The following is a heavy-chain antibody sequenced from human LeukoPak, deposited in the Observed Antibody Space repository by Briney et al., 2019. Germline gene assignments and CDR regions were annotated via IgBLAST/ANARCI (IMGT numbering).Heavy chain of an antibody. CDR2: IYSGGST. D-gene: IGHD2-21*01. CDR1: GFTFSSYS. Sequence: GGSLRLSCAASGFTFSSYSMNWVRQAPGKGLEWVSVIYSGGSTYYADSVKGRFTISRDNSKNTLYLQMNSLRAEDTAVYYCARDGVRAYCGGDCMDVWGKGTTVTISS. V-gene: IGHV3-66*01. CDR3: ARDGVRAYCGGDCMDV. J-gene: IGHJ6*03.